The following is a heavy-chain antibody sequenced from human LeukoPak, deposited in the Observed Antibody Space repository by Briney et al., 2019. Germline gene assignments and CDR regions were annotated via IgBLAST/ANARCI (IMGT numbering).Heavy chain of an antibody. J-gene: IGHJ4*02. D-gene: IGHD2-2*01. V-gene: IGHV3-23*01. CDR3: AKGLTWDSTSCSD. Sequence: PGGSLRLSCAASGFTFSSYAMSWVRQAPGKGLEWVSAIVGSGGNMYYADSVKGRFTIYRDNFKSTLYLQMNSLRAEDTAVYYCAKGLTWDSTSCSDWGQGTLDTVSS. CDR1: GFTFSSYA. CDR2: IVGSGGNM.